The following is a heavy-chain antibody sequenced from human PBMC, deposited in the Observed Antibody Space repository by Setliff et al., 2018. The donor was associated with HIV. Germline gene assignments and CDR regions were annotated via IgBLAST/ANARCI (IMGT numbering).Heavy chain of an antibody. CDR3: ARDQTQGEVGAGEIFDY. Sequence: GGSLRLSCAASGFTFSAYAMYWVRQAPGKGLEWVAVISYDGSNKYYADSVKGRFTISRDNSKNTLYLQMNSLRAEDTAVYYCARDQTQGEVGAGEIFDYWGQGTLVTVSS. CDR1: GFTFSAYA. CDR2: ISYDGSNK. V-gene: IGHV3-30*04. D-gene: IGHD1-26*01. J-gene: IGHJ4*02.